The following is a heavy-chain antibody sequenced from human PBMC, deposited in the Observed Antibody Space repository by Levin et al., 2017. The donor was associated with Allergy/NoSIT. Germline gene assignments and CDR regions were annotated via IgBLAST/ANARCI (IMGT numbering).Heavy chain of an antibody. D-gene: IGHD5-18*01. CDR1: GGSFNDYY. CDR2: INHSGST. Sequence: SETLSLTCAVYGGSFNDYYWTWIRQSPGKGLEWIGEINHSGSTNYSPSLKSRVTISVDTSKNQFSLKVRSVTAADTAVYYCARRGAGYTYGYNYWSRGTLVTVSS. V-gene: IGHV4-34*01. CDR3: ARRGAGYTYGYNY. J-gene: IGHJ4*02.